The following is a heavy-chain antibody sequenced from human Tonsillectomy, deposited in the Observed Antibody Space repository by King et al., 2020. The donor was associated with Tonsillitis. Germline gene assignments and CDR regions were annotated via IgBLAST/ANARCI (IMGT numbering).Heavy chain of an antibody. V-gene: IGHV4-34*01. CDR1: GGSFSGYY. Sequence: VQLQQWGAGLLKPSETLSLTCAVYGGSFSGYYWSWIRQPPGKGLEWIGEINHSGSTNYNPSLKSRVTVSVDTSKNQFSLKLSSVTAADTAVYYCARGEGTMVRGVIPFDYWGQGTLVTVSS. D-gene: IGHD3-10*01. CDR3: ARGEGTMVRGVIPFDY. J-gene: IGHJ4*02. CDR2: INHSGST.